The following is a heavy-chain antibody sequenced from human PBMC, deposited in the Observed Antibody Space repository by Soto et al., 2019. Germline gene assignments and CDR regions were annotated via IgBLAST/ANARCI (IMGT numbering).Heavy chain of an antibody. CDR3: ARSPEQQLGNYYYYGMDV. D-gene: IGHD6-13*01. Sequence: SETLSLTCAVYGGSFSGYYWSWIRQPPGKGLEWIGEINHSGSTNYNPSLKSRVTISVDTSKSQFSLKLSSVTAADTAVYYCARSPEQQLGNYYYYGMDVWGQGTTVTVSS. V-gene: IGHV4-34*01. J-gene: IGHJ6*02. CDR1: GGSFSGYY. CDR2: INHSGST.